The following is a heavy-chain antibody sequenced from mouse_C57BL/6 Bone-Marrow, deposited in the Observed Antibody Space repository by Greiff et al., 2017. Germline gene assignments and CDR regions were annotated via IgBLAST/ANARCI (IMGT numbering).Heavy chain of an antibody. CDR3: ARLDSSGTGFAY. Sequence: VQLQESGPGLVAPSQSLSITCTVSGFSLTSYGVDWVRQSPGKGLEWLGVIWGVGSTNYNSALKSRMSISNDNSKSQVFLKMNSRHTDDTAMYYCARLDSSGTGFAYWGQGTLVTVSA. CDR1: GFSLTSYG. D-gene: IGHD3-2*02. CDR2: IWGVGST. J-gene: IGHJ3*01. V-gene: IGHV2-6*01.